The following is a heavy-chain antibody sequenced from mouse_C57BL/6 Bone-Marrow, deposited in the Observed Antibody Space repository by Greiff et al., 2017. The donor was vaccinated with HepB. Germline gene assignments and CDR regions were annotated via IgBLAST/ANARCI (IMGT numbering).Heavy chain of an antibody. J-gene: IGHJ4*01. CDR3: ARRGEAVVAKAAMDY. Sequence: DVMLVESGGGLVQPGGSLKLSCAASGFTFSDYGMAWVRQAPMKGPEWVAFISNLAYSIYSADTVTGRFTISRENAKNTLYLEMSRRRSEDTAMYYGARRGEAVVAKAAMDYWGQGTSVTVSS. CDR2: ISNLAYSI. CDR1: GFTFSDYG. D-gene: IGHD1-1*01. V-gene: IGHV5-15*04.